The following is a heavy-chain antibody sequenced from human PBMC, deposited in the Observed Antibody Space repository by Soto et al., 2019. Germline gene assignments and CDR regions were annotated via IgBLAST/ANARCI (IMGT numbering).Heavy chain of an antibody. CDR3: ARVERGTATTVVDAFDI. D-gene: IGHD1-1*01. CDR1: GGSVNSGNYY. V-gene: IGHV4-34*01. CDR2: MSHSGGT. Sequence: SETLSLTCAVNGGSVNSGNYYWSWLRQPPGKGLEWIGEMSHSGGTHFNPSPKSRVTISVDTSKNQFSLKMSSVPAADTALYYCARVERGTATTVVDAFDIWGPGTMVTVSS. J-gene: IGHJ3*02.